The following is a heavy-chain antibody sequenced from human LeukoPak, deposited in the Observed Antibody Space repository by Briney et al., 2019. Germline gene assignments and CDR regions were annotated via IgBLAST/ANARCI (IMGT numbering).Heavy chain of an antibody. CDR1: GFTFRNYG. V-gene: IGHV3-33*01. J-gene: IGHJ4*02. CDR2: IWYDGSNK. D-gene: IGHD3-22*01. Sequence: GGSLRLSCAASGFTFRNYGMHWVRQAPGKGPEWVAVIWYDGSNKYYADSVKGRFTISRDNSKNTLYLQMNSLRAEDTAVYYCAREDSGYVNDYYDSSGYYPDYWGQGTLVTVSS. CDR3: AREDSGYVNDYYDSSGYYPDY.